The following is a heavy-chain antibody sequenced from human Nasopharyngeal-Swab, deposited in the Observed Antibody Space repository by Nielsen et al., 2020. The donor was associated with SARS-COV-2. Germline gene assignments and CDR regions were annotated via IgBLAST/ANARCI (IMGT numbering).Heavy chain of an antibody. Sequence: ASVKVSCKASGYTFTSYYMHWVRQAPGQGLEWMGIINPSGGSTSYAQKFQGRVTMTRDTSTSTVYMELSSLRSEGTAVYYCARGGSTISADPGPDYWGQGTLVTVSS. CDR1: GYTFTSYY. CDR3: ARGGSTISADPGPDY. CDR2: INPSGGST. J-gene: IGHJ4*02. D-gene: IGHD3-3*01. V-gene: IGHV1-46*01.